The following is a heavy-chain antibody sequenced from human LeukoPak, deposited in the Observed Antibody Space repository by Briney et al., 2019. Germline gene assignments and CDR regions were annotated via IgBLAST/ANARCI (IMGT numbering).Heavy chain of an antibody. CDR2: ISYDGSNK. J-gene: IGHJ4*02. V-gene: IGHV3-30*04. Sequence: GGSLSLSCAASGFTLSSYAMHWVRQAPGKGLEWVAVISYDGSNKYYADSVKGRFTISRDNSKNTLYLQMNSLRAEDTAVYYCARDRQYSSSWLDYWGQGTLVTVSS. CDR3: ARDRQYSSSWLDY. D-gene: IGHD6-13*01. CDR1: GFTLSSYA.